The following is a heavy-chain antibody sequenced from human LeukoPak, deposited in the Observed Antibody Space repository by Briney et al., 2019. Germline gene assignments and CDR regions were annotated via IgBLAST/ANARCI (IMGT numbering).Heavy chain of an antibody. D-gene: IGHD2-2*01. CDR3: ARDKEVVVVPAAWVWFDP. V-gene: IGHV1-69*01. CDR2: IIPIFGTA. Sequence: SVKVSCKASGGTFSSYAISWVRQAPGQGLEWMGGIIPIFGTANYAQKLQGRVTITADESTSTAYMELSSLRSEDTAVYYCARDKEVVVVPAAWVWFDPWGQGTLVTVSS. CDR1: GGTFSSYA. J-gene: IGHJ5*02.